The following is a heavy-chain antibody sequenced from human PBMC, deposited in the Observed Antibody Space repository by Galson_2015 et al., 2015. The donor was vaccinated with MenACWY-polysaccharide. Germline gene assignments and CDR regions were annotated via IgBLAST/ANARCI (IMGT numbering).Heavy chain of an antibody. V-gene: IGHV4-59*02. CDR3: ARGRALTDY. Sequence: ATLSLPCRLSGGSANNGYWCGLRRPPGRGLEWIGYIFYTGSTAYKPCLKGRVTITMDTSETHFSLNLTSVTAADTAVYYCARGRALTDYWGQGTLVTVSS. CDR1: GGSANNGY. CDR2: IFYTGST. J-gene: IGHJ4*02.